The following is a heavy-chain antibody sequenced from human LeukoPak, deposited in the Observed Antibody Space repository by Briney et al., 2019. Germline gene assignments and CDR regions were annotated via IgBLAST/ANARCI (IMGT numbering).Heavy chain of an antibody. Sequence: GGSLRLSCAASGFTFSSYGMHWVRQDPGKGLEWVAFISYDGNNRYYADSVKGRFTISRDNSKNTLWLQVNSLRAEDTAVYYCAKDRDGDYVVDYWGQGTLVTVSS. CDR2: ISYDGNNR. V-gene: IGHV3-30*18. CDR1: GFTFSSYG. CDR3: AKDRDGDYVVDY. J-gene: IGHJ4*02. D-gene: IGHD4-17*01.